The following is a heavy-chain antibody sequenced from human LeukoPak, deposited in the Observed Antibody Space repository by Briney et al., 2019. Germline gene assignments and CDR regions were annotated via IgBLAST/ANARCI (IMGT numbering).Heavy chain of an antibody. CDR2: IYSGGST. CDR3: ARDFYEYCSGGSCYTHRLDY. J-gene: IGHJ4*02. D-gene: IGHD2-15*01. V-gene: IGHV3-66*01. Sequence: PGGSLRLSCAASGFTVSSNYMSWVRQAPGKGLEWVSVIYSGGSTYYADSVKGRFTISRDNSKNTLYLQMNSLRAEDTAVYYCARDFYEYCSGGSCYTHRLDYWGQGALVTVSS. CDR1: GFTVSSNY.